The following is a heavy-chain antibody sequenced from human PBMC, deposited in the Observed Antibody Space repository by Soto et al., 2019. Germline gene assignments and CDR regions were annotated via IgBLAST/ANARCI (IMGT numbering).Heavy chain of an antibody. D-gene: IGHD6-19*01. J-gene: IGHJ4*02. CDR1: GYTFTSYY. CDR2: INPSGGST. Sequence: ASVKVSCKASGYTFTSYYMHGVRQAPGQGLEWMGIINPSGGSTSYAQKFQGRVTMTRDTSTSTVYMELSSLRSEDTAVYYCAREGSVAGTFDYWGQGTLVTVSS. CDR3: AREGSVAGTFDY. V-gene: IGHV1-46*01.